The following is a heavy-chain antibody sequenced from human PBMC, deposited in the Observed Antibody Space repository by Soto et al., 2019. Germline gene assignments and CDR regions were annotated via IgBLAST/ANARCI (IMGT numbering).Heavy chain of an antibody. CDR3: ARSSTIFGVVIRGPPRFYYMDV. CDR1: GGSISSGGYY. Sequence: SETLSLTCTVSGGSISSGGYYWSWIRQHPGKGLEWIGYIYYSGSTYYNPSLKSRVTISVDTSKNQFSLKLSSVTAADTAVYYCARSSTIFGVVIRGPPRFYYMDVWGKGTTVTVSS. J-gene: IGHJ6*03. D-gene: IGHD3-3*01. V-gene: IGHV4-31*03. CDR2: IYYSGST.